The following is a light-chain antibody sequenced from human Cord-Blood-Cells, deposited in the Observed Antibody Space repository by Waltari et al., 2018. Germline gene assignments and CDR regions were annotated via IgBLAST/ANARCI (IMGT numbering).Light chain of an antibody. CDR2: DVS. Sequence: QSALTQPASVSGSPGQSITISCTGTSSDVGGYNYVSWYQQHPGKAPKLMIYDVSNRPSGVSKRFSGSKSGNTASLTISEDEADYYCSSYTSSSTYVFGTGTKVTVL. J-gene: IGLJ1*01. CDR1: SSDVGGYNY. V-gene: IGLV2-14*01. CDR3: SSYTSSSTYV.